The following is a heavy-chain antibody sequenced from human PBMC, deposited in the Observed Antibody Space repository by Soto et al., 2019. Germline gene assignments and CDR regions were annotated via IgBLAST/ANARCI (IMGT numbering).Heavy chain of an antibody. V-gene: IGHV1-69*18. J-gene: IGHJ4*02. CDR3: AKDGSWDGGGGES. Sequence: QVQLVQSGAELKKPGSSVKVSCSASGVTFSSYAFTWVRQAPGQGLEWMGNIIPGFRTSNYAQGFQGRLTISADESTNTIYKELSSLRSEDTAVYFCAKDGSWDGGGGESWGQGTLVIVSS. CDR2: IIPGFRTS. D-gene: IGHD3-16*01. CDR1: GVTFSSYA.